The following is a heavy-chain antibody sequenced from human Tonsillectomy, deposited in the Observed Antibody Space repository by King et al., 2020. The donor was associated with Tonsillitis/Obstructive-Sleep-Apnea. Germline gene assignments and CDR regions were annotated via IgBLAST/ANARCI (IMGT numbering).Heavy chain of an antibody. D-gene: IGHD5-24*01. CDR2: IYYTGST. CDR1: GHSIRSSSYY. CDR3: ARRVRDGYGTNFDY. Sequence: QLQESGPGLVKPSETLSLTCTVSGHSIRSSSYYWGWIRQPPGEGLEWIGTIYYTGSTYYNPSLKSRVTISLDTSKNHFSLKLSSVTAADTAVYYCARRVRDGYGTNFDYWGQGTLVTVSS. V-gene: IGHV4-39*02. J-gene: IGHJ4*02.